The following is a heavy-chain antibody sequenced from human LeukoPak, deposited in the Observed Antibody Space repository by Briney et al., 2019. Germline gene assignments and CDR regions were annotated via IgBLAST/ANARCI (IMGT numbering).Heavy chain of an antibody. V-gene: IGHV3-33*01. CDR3: ARVAYSSNWYIDY. CDR2: IWFDGSNK. D-gene: IGHD6-13*01. CDR1: GFTFSTYG. Sequence: PGRSLRLSCAASGFTFSTYGMHWVRQAPGKGLEWVAVIWFDGSNKYYADSVKGRFTISRDNAKSTLYLQMNSLRAEDTAIYYCARVAYSSNWYIDYWGQGTLVAVSS. J-gene: IGHJ4*02.